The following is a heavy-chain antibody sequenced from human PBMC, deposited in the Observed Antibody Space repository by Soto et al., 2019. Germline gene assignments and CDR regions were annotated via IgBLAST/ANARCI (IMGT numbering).Heavy chain of an antibody. CDR3: AKGHIVLMVYAIAFDY. V-gene: IGHV3-23*01. J-gene: IGHJ4*02. Sequence: EVQLLESGGGLVQPGGSLRLSCAASGFTFSSYAMSWVRQAPGKGLEWVSAISGSGGSTYYADSVKGRFTISRDNSKTTLYLQMNSLRAEDTAVYYCAKGHIVLMVYAIAFDYWGQGTLVTVSS. CDR2: ISGSGGST. CDR1: GFTFSSYA. D-gene: IGHD2-8*01.